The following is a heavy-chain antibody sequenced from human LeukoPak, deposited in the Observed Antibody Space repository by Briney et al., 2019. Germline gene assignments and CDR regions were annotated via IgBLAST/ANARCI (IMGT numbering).Heavy chain of an antibody. Sequence: GGSLRLSCAASGFTFSSYAMSWVRQAPGKGLEWVSAISGSGDNTYYADSVKGRFTISRDNSKNTLNLQMNSLRAEDTAVYYCAKGLYYDSSGYYHDNTFDIWGQGTMVTVSS. V-gene: IGHV3-23*01. CDR3: AKGLYYDSSGYYHDNTFDI. D-gene: IGHD3-22*01. CDR2: ISGSGDNT. CDR1: GFTFSSYA. J-gene: IGHJ3*02.